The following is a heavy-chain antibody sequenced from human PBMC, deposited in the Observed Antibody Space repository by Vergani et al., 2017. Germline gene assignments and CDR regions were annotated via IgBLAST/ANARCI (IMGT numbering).Heavy chain of an antibody. D-gene: IGHD6-19*01. CDR2: INLKSGDK. CDR3: AGEGYSSSNGGRAFDV. CDR1: GYTFIGYY. J-gene: IGHJ3*01. Sequence: QVQLVQSGAEVKKPGASVKVSCKASGYTFIGYYIHWVRQAPGQGLEWMGWINLKSGDKKCAQKFQGRVTMTRDTSISTAYMELSSLRSDDTAVYYCAGEGYSSSNGGRAFDVWGQGTRVTVSS. V-gene: IGHV1-2*02.